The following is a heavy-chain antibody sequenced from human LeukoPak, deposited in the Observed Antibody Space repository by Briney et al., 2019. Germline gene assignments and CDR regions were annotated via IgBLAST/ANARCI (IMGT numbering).Heavy chain of an antibody. CDR2: IYHSGST. CDR1: GGSISSSNW. CDR3: ARDKFFYDSSGPTHYYYYYGMDV. J-gene: IGHJ6*02. Sequence: PSGTLSLTCAVSGGSISSSNWWRWVRQPPGKGLEWIGEIYHSGSTNYNPSLKSRVTISVDKSKNQFSLKLSSVTAADTAVYYCARDKFFYDSSGPTHYYYYYGMDVWGQGTTVTVSS. V-gene: IGHV4-4*02. D-gene: IGHD3-22*01.